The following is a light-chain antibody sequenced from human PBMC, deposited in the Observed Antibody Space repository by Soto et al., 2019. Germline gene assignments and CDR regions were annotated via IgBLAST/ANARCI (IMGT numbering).Light chain of an antibody. Sequence: ITQSPLNPSGSLGDRVTIRFRASQTISSWLAWYQQKPGKAPKLLIYKASTLKSGVPSRFSGSGSGTEFTLTISSLQPDDFATYYCQHYNSYSEAFGQGTKVDI. CDR3: QHYNSYSEA. V-gene: IGKV1-5*03. CDR1: QTISSW. CDR2: KAS. J-gene: IGKJ1*01.